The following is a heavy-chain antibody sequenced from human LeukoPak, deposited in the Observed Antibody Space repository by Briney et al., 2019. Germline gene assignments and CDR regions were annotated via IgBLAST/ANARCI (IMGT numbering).Heavy chain of an antibody. V-gene: IGHV3-23*01. Sequence: PGGSLRLSCAASGFTFSSYAMSWVRQAPGKGLEWVSAISGSGGSTYYADSVKGRFTISRDNSKNTLYLQMNSLRAEDTAVYYCAKDLSPGIAAAGTPFDYWGQGTLVIVSS. J-gene: IGHJ4*02. CDR1: GFTFSSYA. CDR2: ISGSGGST. D-gene: IGHD6-13*01. CDR3: AKDLSPGIAAAGTPFDY.